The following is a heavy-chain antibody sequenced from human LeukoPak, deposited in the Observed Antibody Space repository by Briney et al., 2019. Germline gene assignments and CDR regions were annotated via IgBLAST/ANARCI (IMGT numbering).Heavy chain of an antibody. J-gene: IGHJ4*02. CDR1: GFTFSGFA. CDR3: AKECDYSPGHKFDL. V-gene: IGHV3-23*01. Sequence: GGSLRLSCAASGFTFSGFAMSWVRRTPGKGLGWVSVLFTGGGRTLYADSVKGRFTISGDTSRTTLYLQMNGLRAEDTAVYYCAKECDYSPGHKFDLWGQGTLVTVSS. D-gene: IGHD3-10*01. CDR2: LFTGGGRT.